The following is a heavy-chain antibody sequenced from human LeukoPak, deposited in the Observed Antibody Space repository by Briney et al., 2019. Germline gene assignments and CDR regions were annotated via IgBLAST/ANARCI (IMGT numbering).Heavy chain of an antibody. CDR3: ARDEFSTFDY. J-gene: IGHJ4*02. CDR2: IYYSGST. Sequence: NSSETLSLTCTVSGGSISSYYWSWIRQPPGKGLEWIGYIYYSGSTNYKSSLKSRVTISVDTSKNQFSLKLSSVTAADTAVYYCARDEFSTFDYWGQGALVTVSS. CDR1: GGSISSYY. D-gene: IGHD3-3*02. V-gene: IGHV4-59*12.